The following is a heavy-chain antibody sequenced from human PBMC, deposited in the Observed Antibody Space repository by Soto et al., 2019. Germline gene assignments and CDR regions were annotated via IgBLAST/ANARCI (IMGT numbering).Heavy chain of an antibody. CDR3: AKYRRTEAEGFTLDY. Sequence: PSETLSLTCAVSGYSISSGYYWGWIRQPPGKGLEWIGSIYHSGSTYYNPSLKSRVTMSVDTSKNQFSLKLSSVNAADTAVYYCAKYRRTEAEGFTLDYWGRGTLVTVSS. D-gene: IGHD6-13*01. CDR1: GYSISSGYY. CDR2: IYHSGST. V-gene: IGHV4-38-2*01. J-gene: IGHJ4*02.